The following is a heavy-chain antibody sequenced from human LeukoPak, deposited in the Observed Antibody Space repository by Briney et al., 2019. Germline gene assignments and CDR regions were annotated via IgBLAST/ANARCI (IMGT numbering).Heavy chain of an antibody. CDR1: GGSISSYY. D-gene: IGHD6-19*01. V-gene: IGHV4-59*01. CDR2: IYYSGST. J-gene: IGHJ6*02. Sequence: PSETLSLTCTVSGGSISSYYWSWIRQPPGKGLEWIGYIYYSGSTSYNPSLKSRVTISVDTSKNQFSLKLSSVTAADTAVYYCARDRKQWLVPYYYYYGMDVWGQGTTVTVSS. CDR3: ARDRKQWLVPYYYYYGMDV.